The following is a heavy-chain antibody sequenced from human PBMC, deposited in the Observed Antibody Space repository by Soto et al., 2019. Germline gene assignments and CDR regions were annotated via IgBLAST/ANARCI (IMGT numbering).Heavy chain of an antibody. J-gene: IGHJ3*02. CDR1: GLIFSRNA. CDR2: ISSNGGST. CDR3: AEGSRSDAFDI. Sequence: PGGSLRLSCAASGLIFSRNAMHWVRQAPGKGLEYVSAISSNGGSTFYADSVKGRFTISRDNSKNTLYLQMNSLRAEDTAFYYCAEGSRSDAFDIWGQGTMVTVSS. V-gene: IGHV3-64*04. D-gene: IGHD1-26*01.